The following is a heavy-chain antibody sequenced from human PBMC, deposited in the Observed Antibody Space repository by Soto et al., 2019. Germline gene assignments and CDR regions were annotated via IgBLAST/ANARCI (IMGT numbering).Heavy chain of an antibody. J-gene: IGHJ4*02. CDR3: ARTLPQWPMVH. CDR1: GYTLSNNYG. CDR2: INSYNGVT. D-gene: IGHD6-19*01. V-gene: IGHV1-18*01. Sequence: ASVKVSCKASGYTLSNNYGISWVRQAPGQGLEWMGWINSYNGVTNNARKFQDRVTLTTDASTTTAYMELRSLRSDDTAMYYCARTLPQWPMVHWGQGTLVTVSS.